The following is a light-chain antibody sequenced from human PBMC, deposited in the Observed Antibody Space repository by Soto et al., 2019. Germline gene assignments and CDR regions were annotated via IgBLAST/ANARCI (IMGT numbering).Light chain of an antibody. CDR2: DVT. CDR3: CSYGGTYTV. J-gene: IGLJ1*01. CDR1: SGDVGGYSY. Sequence: QSALTQPRSVSGSPGQSVTISCTGTSGDVGGYSYVSWYQQHPGKAPKLMIYDVTHRPSGVPERFSGSKSGNTASLTISGLQAEDEADYFCCSYGGTYTVFGTGTKLTVL. V-gene: IGLV2-11*01.